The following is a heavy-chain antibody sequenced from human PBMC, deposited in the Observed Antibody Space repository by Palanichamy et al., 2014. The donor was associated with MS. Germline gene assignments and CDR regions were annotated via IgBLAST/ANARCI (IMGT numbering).Heavy chain of an antibody. D-gene: IGHD3-3*01. V-gene: IGHV4-34*01. Sequence: QVQLQQWGAGLLKPSETLSLTCSVDGGSLTGHYWSWIRQSPGKGLEWIGEVSHRGNNNYNPSLKSRVTMSVDTSKKQVSLKLTSVTAADTAVYFCARGWSRFDTWGQGTQVTVSS. J-gene: IGHJ5*02. CDR1: GGSLTGHY. CDR3: ARGWSRFDT. CDR2: VSHRGNN.